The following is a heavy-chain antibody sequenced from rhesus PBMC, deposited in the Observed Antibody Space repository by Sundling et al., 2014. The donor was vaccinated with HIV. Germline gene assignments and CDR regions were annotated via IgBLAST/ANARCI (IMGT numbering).Heavy chain of an antibody. J-gene: IGHJ4*01. V-gene: IGHV4-106*01. Sequence: QVQLQESGPGLVKPSETLSLTCAVSGGSISDAYYWSWIRQPPGKGLEWIGYIFGGSPSTNYNPSLKSRVTVSTDTSKNQFSLKLSSVTAADTAVYYCARRKYSSWSFDYWGQGVLVTVSS. D-gene: IGHD6-13*01. CDR1: GGSISDAYY. CDR2: IFGGSPST. CDR3: ARRKYSSWSFDY.